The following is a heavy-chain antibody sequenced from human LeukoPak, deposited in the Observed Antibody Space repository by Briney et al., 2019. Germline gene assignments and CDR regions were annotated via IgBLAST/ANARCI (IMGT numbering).Heavy chain of an antibody. CDR1: GGSFSGYY. J-gene: IGHJ2*01. V-gene: IGHV4-34*01. CDR3: ARGRSTTVTKKYWYFGL. Sequence: SETLSLTCAVYGGSFSGYYWSWIRQPPGKGLEWIGEINHSGSTNYNPSLKSRVTISVDTSKNQFSLKLSSVTAADTAVYYCARGRSTTVTKKYWYFGLWGRGTLVTVSS. D-gene: IGHD4-17*01. CDR2: INHSGST.